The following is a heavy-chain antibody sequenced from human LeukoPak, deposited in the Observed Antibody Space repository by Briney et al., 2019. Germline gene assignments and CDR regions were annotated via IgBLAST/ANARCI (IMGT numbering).Heavy chain of an antibody. CDR1: GFTFSSYG. CDR2: IRYDGSNK. J-gene: IGHJ4*02. CDR3: AKDTGSGWSVLDY. V-gene: IGHV3-30*02. Sequence: GGSLRLSCAASGFTFSSYGMSWVRQAPGKGLEWVAFIRYDGSNKYYADSVKGRFTISRDNSKNTLYLQMNSLRAEDTAVYYCAKDTGSGWSVLDYWGQGTLVTVSS. D-gene: IGHD6-19*01.